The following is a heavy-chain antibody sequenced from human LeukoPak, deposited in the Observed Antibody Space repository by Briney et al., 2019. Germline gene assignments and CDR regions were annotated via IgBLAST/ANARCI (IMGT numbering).Heavy chain of an antibody. D-gene: IGHD1-26*01. CDR1: GGTFSSYA. Sequence: ASVKVSCKASGGTFSSYAISWVRQAPGQGLEWMGGIIPIFGTANYAQKFQGRVTITADESTSTAYMELSSLRSEDTAVYYCARDTASGSPGFDPWGQGTLVTVSS. J-gene: IGHJ5*02. CDR3: ARDTASGSPGFDP. V-gene: IGHV1-69*13. CDR2: IIPIFGTA.